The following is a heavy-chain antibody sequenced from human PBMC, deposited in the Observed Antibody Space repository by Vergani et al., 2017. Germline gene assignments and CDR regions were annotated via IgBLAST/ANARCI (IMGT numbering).Heavy chain of an antibody. CDR1: GGTFSSYT. D-gene: IGHD3-22*01. J-gene: IGHJ4*02. CDR2: IIPILGIA. V-gene: IGHV1-69*08. CDR3: AREGNYYDSTGFGPGGSFD. Sequence: QVQLVQSGAEVKKPGSSVKVSCKASGGTFSSYTISWVRQAPGQGLEWMGRIIPILGIANYAQKFQGRVTITADKSTSTAYMELSSLRSEDTAVYYGAREGNYYDSTGFGPGGSFDWGPGTLVTVSS.